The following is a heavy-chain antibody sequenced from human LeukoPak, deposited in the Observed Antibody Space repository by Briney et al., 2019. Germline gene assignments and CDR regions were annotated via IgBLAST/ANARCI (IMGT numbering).Heavy chain of an antibody. CDR3: ARVHYYDSSGYYPNSFIDY. J-gene: IGHJ4*02. CDR2: IYYSGST. Sequence: SETLSLTCTVSGGSISSGGYYWSWIRQHPGKGLEWIGYIYYSGSTYYNPSLKSRVTISVDTSKNQFSLKLSSVTAADTAVYYCARVHYYDSSGYYPNSFIDYWGQGTLVTVSS. CDR1: GGSISSGGYY. V-gene: IGHV4-31*03. D-gene: IGHD3-22*01.